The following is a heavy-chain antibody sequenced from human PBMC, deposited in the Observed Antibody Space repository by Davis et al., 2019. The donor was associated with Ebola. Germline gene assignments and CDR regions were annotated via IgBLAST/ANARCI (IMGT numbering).Heavy chain of an antibody. CDR3: ARGKWELLYFDY. CDR1: GGTFSSYA. CDR2: IIPIFGTA. Sequence: AASVKVSCKASGGTFSSYAISWVRQAPGQGLEWMGGIIPIFGTANYAQKFQGRVTITADKSTSTAYMELRSLRSDDTAVYYCARGKWELLYFDYWGQGTLVTVSS. V-gene: IGHV1-69*06. D-gene: IGHD1-26*01. J-gene: IGHJ4*02.